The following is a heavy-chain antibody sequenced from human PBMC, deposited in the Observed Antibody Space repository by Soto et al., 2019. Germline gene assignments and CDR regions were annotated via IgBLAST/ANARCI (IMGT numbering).Heavy chain of an antibody. J-gene: IGHJ6*02. Sequence: QVQLVESGGGVVQPGRSLRLSCAASGFTFSSYGMHWVRQAPGKGLEWVAVIWYDGSNKYYADSVKGRFTISRDNSKNTLYLQMNSLRAEDTAVYYCARDPTRVEIVATIKYYYYYGMDVWGQGTTVTVSS. CDR1: GFTFSSYG. V-gene: IGHV3-33*01. CDR2: IWYDGSNK. CDR3: ARDPTRVEIVATIKYYYYYGMDV. D-gene: IGHD5-12*01.